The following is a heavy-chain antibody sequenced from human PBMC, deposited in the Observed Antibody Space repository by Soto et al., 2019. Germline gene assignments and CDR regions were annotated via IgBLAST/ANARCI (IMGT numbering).Heavy chain of an antibody. D-gene: IGHD3-22*01. CDR1: GFTFSSYG. CDR2: IWYDGSNK. V-gene: IGHV3-33*01. J-gene: IGHJ3*02. Sequence: PGGSLRLSCAASGFTFSSYGMHWVRQAPGKGLEWVAVIWYDGSNKYYADSVKGRFTISRDKSKNTLYLQMNSLRAEDTAVYYCASTLYDGSGGDAFDIWGQGTMVTVSS. CDR3: ASTLYDGSGGDAFDI.